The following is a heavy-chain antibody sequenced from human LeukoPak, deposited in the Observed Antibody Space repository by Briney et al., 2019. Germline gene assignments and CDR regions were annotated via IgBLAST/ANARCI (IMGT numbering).Heavy chain of an antibody. V-gene: IGHV4-38-2*02. CDR2: IYHSGST. Sequence: SETLSLTCTVSGYSISSGYYWGWIRQPPGKGLEWIGSIYHSGSTYYNPSLKSRVTISVDTSKNQFSLKLSSVTAADTAVYYCARATGGITMVRGVIGTWGQGTLVTVSS. CDR1: GYSISSGYY. CDR3: ARATGGITMVRGVIGT. J-gene: IGHJ5*02. D-gene: IGHD3-10*01.